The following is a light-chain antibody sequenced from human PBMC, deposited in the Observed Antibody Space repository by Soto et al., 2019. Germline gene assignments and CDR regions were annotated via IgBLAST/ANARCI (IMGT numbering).Light chain of an antibody. J-gene: IGKJ4*01. Sequence: DIQLTQSPSFLSASVGDRVTITCRASQGISSYLAWYQQKPGKAPKLLIYAASTLQSGVPSRFSGSTSGTQFTLTISSLQPADSATYYCQHLNSYPSLTFGGGTKVEIK. V-gene: IGKV1-9*01. CDR2: AAS. CDR1: QGISSY. CDR3: QHLNSYPSLT.